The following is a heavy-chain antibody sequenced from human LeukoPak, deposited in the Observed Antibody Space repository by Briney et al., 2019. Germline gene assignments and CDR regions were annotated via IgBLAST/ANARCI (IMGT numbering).Heavy chain of an antibody. Sequence: SATLSLTCTVSGGSISGYYWSWIRQHAGKGLEWIGRTYSSGSTNYNPSLKSRVTISVDKSKNQFSLKLSSVTAADTAVYYCATGYYYYYMDVWGKGTTVTVSS. J-gene: IGHJ6*03. CDR2: TYSSGST. CDR3: ATGYYYYYMDV. V-gene: IGHV4-4*07. CDR1: GGSISGYY.